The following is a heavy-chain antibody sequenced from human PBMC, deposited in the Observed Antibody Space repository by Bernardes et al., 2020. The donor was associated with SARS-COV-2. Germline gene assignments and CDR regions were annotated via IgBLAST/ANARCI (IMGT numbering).Heavy chain of an antibody. D-gene: IGHD1-1*01. CDR2: INHRGSI. V-gene: IGHV4-34*01. Sequence: LSLTCAVYGGSLSGNYWGWIRQPPGKGLEWIGDINHRGSINYNPSLKSRVTISGDTSKNQLSLRLSSVTAADTAVYFCARAHLLTTTAFDYWGQGSLVTVSS. CDR1: GGSLSGNY. J-gene: IGHJ4*02. CDR3: ARAHLLTTTAFDY.